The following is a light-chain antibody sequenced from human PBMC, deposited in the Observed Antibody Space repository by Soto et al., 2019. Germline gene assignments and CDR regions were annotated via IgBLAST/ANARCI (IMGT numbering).Light chain of an antibody. CDR3: QQYNNWPTLT. Sequence: EIVMTQSPATLSVSPGERATLSCRASQSVSSNLAWYQQKPGQAPRLLIYGASTRSTGIPARFSGSGSGTEVTLTINSLQSEDFAVYYCQQYNNWPTLTCGGGTKVEIK. CDR1: QSVSSN. CDR2: GAS. V-gene: IGKV3-15*01. J-gene: IGKJ4*01.